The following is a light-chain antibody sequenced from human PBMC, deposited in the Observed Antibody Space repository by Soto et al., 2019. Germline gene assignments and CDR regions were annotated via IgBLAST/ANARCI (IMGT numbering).Light chain of an antibody. CDR1: QSISSW. CDR3: QQYQRWP. J-gene: IGKJ1*01. V-gene: IGKV1-5*03. CDR2: KAS. Sequence: DVKMENSGAALSSSVGDRVTITCRASQSISSWLAWYQQKPGKAPKLLIYKASTLKSGVPSRFSGSGSGTEFTLTIISLQPDDLATYYCQQYQRWPFAQGTKV.